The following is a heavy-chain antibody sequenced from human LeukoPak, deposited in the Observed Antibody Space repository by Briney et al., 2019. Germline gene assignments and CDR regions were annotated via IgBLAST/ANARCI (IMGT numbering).Heavy chain of an antibody. Sequence: PGGSLRLSCAASGFTVSSNYMSWVRQAPGKGLEWVSVIYSGGSTYYADSVKGRFTISRDNSKNTLYLQMNSLRAEDTAVYYCARSPRQLVRGYYYYYMDVWGKGTTVTVSS. J-gene: IGHJ6*03. CDR2: IYSGGST. CDR3: ARSPRQLVRGYYYYYMDV. CDR1: GFTVSSNY. V-gene: IGHV3-66*02. D-gene: IGHD6-6*01.